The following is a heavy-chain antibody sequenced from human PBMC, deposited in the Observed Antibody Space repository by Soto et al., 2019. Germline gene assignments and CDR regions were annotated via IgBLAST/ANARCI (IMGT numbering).Heavy chain of an antibody. CDR3: AKEAQYSSSWYYYYYGMDV. CDR1: GFTFSSYG. D-gene: IGHD6-13*01. CDR2: ISYDGSNK. J-gene: IGHJ6*02. Sequence: GGSLRLSCAASGFTFSSYGMHWVRQAPGKGLEWVAVISYDGSNKYYADSVKGRFTISRDNSKNTLYLQMNSLRAEDTAVYYCAKEAQYSSSWYYYYYGMDVWGQGTTVTVSS. V-gene: IGHV3-30*18.